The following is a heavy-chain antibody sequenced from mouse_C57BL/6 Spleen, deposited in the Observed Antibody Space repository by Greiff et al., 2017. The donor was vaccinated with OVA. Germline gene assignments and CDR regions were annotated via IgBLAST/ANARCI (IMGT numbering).Heavy chain of an antibody. D-gene: IGHD1-1*01. Sequence: VQLKESGPGMVKPSQSLSLTCTVTGYSITSGYDWHWIRHFPGNKLEWMGYISYSGSTNYNPSLKSRISITHDTSKNHFFLKLNSVTTEDTATYYCARFSSNSFAYWGQGTLVTVSA. V-gene: IGHV3-1*01. CDR2: ISYSGST. CDR3: ARFSSNSFAY. J-gene: IGHJ3*01. CDR1: GYSITSGYD.